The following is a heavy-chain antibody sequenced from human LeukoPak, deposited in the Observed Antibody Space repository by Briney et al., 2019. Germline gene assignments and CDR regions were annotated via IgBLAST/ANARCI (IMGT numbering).Heavy chain of an antibody. CDR2: IYYSGST. D-gene: IGHD3-22*01. V-gene: IGHV4-39*01. J-gene: IGHJ3*02. CDR1: VGSISRRNWG. CDR3: ARLGGGGTSDSYYPAFDI. Sequence: SETLSLTRTVSVGSISRRNWGWMRQPPGKGREGSGIQPPGKGLEGIGTIYYSGSTYYNPSLKSRVTIAVDTSKNQFSLKLSSVTVADRALHYCARLGGGGTSDSYYPAFDIWGQGTMVTVSS.